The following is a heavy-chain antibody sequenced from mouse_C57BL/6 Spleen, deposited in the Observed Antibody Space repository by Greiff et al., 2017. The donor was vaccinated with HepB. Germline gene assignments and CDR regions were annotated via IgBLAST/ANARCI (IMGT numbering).Heavy chain of an antibody. CDR1: GYTFTSYW. V-gene: IGHV1-52*01. J-gene: IGHJ4*01. CDR2: IDPSDSET. CDR3: VRQLRLPFAMDY. D-gene: IGHD3-2*02. Sequence: QVQLQQPGAELVRPGSSVKLSCKASGYTFTSYWMHWVKQRPIQGLEWIGNIDPSDSETHYNQKFKDKATLTVDKSSSTAYMQLSSLTSEDAAVYCCVRQLRLPFAMDYWGQGASLTVSS.